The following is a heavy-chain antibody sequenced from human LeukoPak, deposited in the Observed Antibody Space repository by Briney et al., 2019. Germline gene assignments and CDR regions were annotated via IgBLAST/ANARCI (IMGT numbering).Heavy chain of an antibody. V-gene: IGHV6-1*01. J-gene: IGHJ3*02. CDR1: GDSVSSNSAA. Sequence: SQTLSLTCAISGDSVSSNSAAWNWIRQSPSRGLEWLGRTYYRSKWYNDYAVSVKSRITINPDTSKNQFSLQLNSVTPEDTAVYYCARGLGIAAAGPLDAFDIWGQGTMVTVSS. CDR2: TYYRSKWYN. CDR3: ARGLGIAAAGPLDAFDI. D-gene: IGHD6-13*01.